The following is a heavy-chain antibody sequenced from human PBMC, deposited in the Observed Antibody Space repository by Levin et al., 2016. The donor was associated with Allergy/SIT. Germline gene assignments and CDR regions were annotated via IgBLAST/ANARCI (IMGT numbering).Heavy chain of an antibody. CDR3: ASLEYQLPYYYYYYMDV. J-gene: IGHJ6*03. Sequence: WIRQPPGKGLEWIGEIYHSGSTNYNPSLKSRVTISVDKSKNQFSLKLSSVTAADTAVYYCASLEYQLPYYYYYYMDVWGKGTTVTVSS. D-gene: IGHD2-2*01. V-gene: IGHV4-4*02. CDR2: IYHSGST.